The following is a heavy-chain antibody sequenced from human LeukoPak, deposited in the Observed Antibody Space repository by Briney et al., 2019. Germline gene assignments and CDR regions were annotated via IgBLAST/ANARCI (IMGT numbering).Heavy chain of an antibody. CDR3: ARDRVGGYYAIIDY. Sequence: ASVKVSCKASGYTFTSYGISWVRQAPGQGLEWMGWINTNTGNPTYAQGFTGRFVFSLDTSVSTAYLQISSLKAEDTAVYYCARDRVGGYYAIIDYWGQGTLVTVSS. V-gene: IGHV7-4-1*02. CDR2: INTNTGNP. CDR1: GYTFTSYG. J-gene: IGHJ4*02. D-gene: IGHD3-22*01.